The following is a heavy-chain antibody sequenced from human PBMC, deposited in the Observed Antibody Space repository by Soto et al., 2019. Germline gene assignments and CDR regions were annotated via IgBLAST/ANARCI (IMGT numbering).Heavy chain of an antibody. D-gene: IGHD3-22*01. V-gene: IGHV3-30*18. CDR1: GFTFSSYG. J-gene: IGHJ4*02. CDR3: AKVWAYYDIGGYYFDY. CDR2: ISYDGSNK. Sequence: QVQLVESGGGVVQPGRSLRLSCAASGFTFSSYGMHWVRQAPGKGLEGVAVISYDGSNKYYADSVKGRFTISRDNSKNTLYLQMNSLRAEDPAVYYCAKVWAYYDIGGYYFDYWGQGTLVTVSS.